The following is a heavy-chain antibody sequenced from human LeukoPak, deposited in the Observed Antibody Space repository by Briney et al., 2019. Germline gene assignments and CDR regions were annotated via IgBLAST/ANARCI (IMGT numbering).Heavy chain of an antibody. D-gene: IGHD5-18*01. Sequence: GRSLRLSCAASGFTFSSYAMHWVRQAPGKGLEWVAVISYDGSNKYYTDSVEGRFTISRDNSKNTLYLQMNSLRTEDTGVYYCVRDLGVDTAVPDYWGQGTLVTVSS. J-gene: IGHJ4*02. CDR1: GFTFSSYA. CDR3: VRDLGVDTAVPDY. CDR2: ISYDGSNK. V-gene: IGHV3-30-3*01.